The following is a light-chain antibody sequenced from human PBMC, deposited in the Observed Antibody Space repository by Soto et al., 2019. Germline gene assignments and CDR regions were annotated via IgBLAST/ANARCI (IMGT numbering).Light chain of an antibody. CDR1: SSNIGSNT. J-gene: IGLJ1*01. Sequence: QSVLTQPPSASGTPGQRVTISCSGSSSNIGSNTVNWYQQLPGTAPKLLIYSNNQRPSGFPDRFSGSKSGTSASLAISGLQSEDEADYYCAAWDDSLNASYVFGTGTKLTVL. V-gene: IGLV1-44*01. CDR2: SNN. CDR3: AAWDDSLNASYV.